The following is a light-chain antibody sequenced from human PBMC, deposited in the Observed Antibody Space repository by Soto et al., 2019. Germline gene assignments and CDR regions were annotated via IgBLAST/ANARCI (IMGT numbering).Light chain of an antibody. V-gene: IGKV1-39*01. CDR1: QNIGKY. CDR3: QQSYNTPLT. Sequence: IQMTQSPSSLSASVGDRVTITCRASQNIGKYLNWYQHRPGKAPKLLVYAASSLQSGVPSRFNGSESGTDFSLTITGLQPEDSATYYCQQSYNTPLTFGPGT. J-gene: IGKJ3*01. CDR2: AAS.